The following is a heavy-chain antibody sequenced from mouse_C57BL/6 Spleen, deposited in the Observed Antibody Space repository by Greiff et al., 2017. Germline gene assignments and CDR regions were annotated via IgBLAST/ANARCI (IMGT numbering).Heavy chain of an antibody. Sequence: VQLQQSGAELVRPGASVTLSCKASGYTFTDYEMHWVKQTPVHGLEWIGAIDPETGGTAYNQKFKGKDILTADKSSSTAYMELRSLTSEDSAVYYCTRWLLPYWGQGTTLTVSS. V-gene: IGHV1-15*01. CDR1: GYTFTDYE. CDR3: TRWLLPY. D-gene: IGHD2-3*01. CDR2: IDPETGGT. J-gene: IGHJ2*01.